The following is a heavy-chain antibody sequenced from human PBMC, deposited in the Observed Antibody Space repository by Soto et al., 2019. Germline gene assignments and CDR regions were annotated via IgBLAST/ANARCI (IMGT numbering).Heavy chain of an antibody. Sequence: GASVKVSCKASGGTFSSYAISWVRQAPGQGLEWMGGIIPIFGTANYAQKFQGRVTITADNSKNTLYLQMNSLRAEDTAVYYCARDLRVTIFGVALYYYYYGMDVWGQGTTVTVSS. CDR3: ARDLRVTIFGVALYYYYYGMDV. V-gene: IGHV1-69*06. D-gene: IGHD3-3*01. CDR1: GGTFSSYA. J-gene: IGHJ6*02. CDR2: IIPIFGTA.